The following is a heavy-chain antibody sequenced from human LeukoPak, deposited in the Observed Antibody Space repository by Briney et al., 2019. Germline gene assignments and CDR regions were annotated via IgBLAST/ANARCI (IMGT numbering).Heavy chain of an antibody. V-gene: IGHV4-4*07. CDR2: IYTSGST. J-gene: IGHJ6*02. CDR1: GGSISSYY. D-gene: IGHD3-10*01. Sequence: SETLSLTCTVSGGSISSYYWSWIRQPAGKGLEWIGRIYTSGSTNYNPSLKSRVTMSVDTSKNQFSLKLSSVTAADTAVYYCARTPMVQSANWGYGMDVWGQGTTVTVSS. CDR3: ARTPMVQSANWGYGMDV.